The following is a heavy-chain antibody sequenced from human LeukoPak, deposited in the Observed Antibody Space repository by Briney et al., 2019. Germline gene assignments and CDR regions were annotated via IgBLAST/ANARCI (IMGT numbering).Heavy chain of an antibody. CDR3: ATTTIRLGY. CDR2: LYYSGST. CDR1: GGSISSSSRY. Sequence: SETQSLTCTVSGGSISSSSRYWGWIRQPPGKGLEWIGSLYYSGSTYYNPSLKSRITMSVDTSKNQFSLKLTSVTAADTAVYYCATTTIRLGYWGQGTLVTVSS. J-gene: IGHJ4*02. V-gene: IGHV4-39*07. D-gene: IGHD1-26*01.